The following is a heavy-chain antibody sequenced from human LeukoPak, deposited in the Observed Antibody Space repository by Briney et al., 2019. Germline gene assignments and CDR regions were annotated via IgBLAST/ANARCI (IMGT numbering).Heavy chain of an antibody. Sequence: PSETLCLTCTVSGGSISTYYWSWIRQPAGKGLEWIGRIYTSGGTNYNPSLKSRVTMSVDTSKNQFSLKLTSVTAADTAVYYCARGYGSTTLPYYMDVWGKGTTVTVSS. CDR3: ARGYGSTTLPYYMDV. V-gene: IGHV4-4*07. CDR2: IYTSGGT. D-gene: IGHD1-1*01. CDR1: GGSISTYY. J-gene: IGHJ6*03.